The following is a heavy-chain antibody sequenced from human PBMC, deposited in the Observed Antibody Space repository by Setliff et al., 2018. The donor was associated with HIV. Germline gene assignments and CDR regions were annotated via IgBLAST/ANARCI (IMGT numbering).Heavy chain of an antibody. CDR1: DYPFSNFG. J-gene: IGHJ3*02. CDR3: ARDKGNRFNMVRGIIQYVVADGFDI. V-gene: IGHV1-18*01. CDR2: INVYNGDR. Sequence: ASVKVSCKASDYPFSNFGISWVRQAPGQGLEWMAWINVYNGDRNFAQKFQGRVTMTSDTSTSTAYMEVRSLTPDDTAVYYCARDKGNRFNMVRGIIQYVVADGFDIWGHGTMVTVSS. D-gene: IGHD3-10*01.